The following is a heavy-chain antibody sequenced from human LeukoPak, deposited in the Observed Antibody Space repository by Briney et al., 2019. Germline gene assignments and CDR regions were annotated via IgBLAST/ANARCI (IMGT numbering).Heavy chain of an antibody. Sequence: SETLSLTCTVSGDSISSYYWSWIRQPPGKGLEWIGYIYYIGSTNYNPSLKSRVTISVDASKNQFSLKLSSVTAADTAVYYCARDYAFDIWGQGTMVTVSS. CDR1: GDSISSYY. V-gene: IGHV4-59*01. CDR2: IYYIGST. CDR3: ARDYAFDI. J-gene: IGHJ3*02.